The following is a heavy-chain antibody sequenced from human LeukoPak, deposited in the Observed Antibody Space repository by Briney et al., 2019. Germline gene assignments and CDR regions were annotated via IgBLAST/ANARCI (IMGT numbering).Heavy chain of an antibody. D-gene: IGHD5-12*01. CDR1: GGSISSYY. V-gene: IGHV4-59*08. J-gene: IGHJ4*02. CDR2: IYYSGST. CDR3: ARQVAIYRGYDY. Sequence: PSETLSLTCTVSGGSISSYYWSWIRQPPGKGLEWIGYIYYSGSTNYNPSLKSRVTISVDTSKDQFSLKLSSVTAADTAVYYCARQVAIYRGYDYWGQGTLVTVSS.